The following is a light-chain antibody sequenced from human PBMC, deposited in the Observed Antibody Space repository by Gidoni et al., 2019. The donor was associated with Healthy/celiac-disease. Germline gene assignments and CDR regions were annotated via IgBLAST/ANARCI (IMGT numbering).Light chain of an antibody. V-gene: IGKV1-39*01. CDR3: QQSYSTPGT. CDR2: AAS. CDR1: QTVSNY. Sequence: DIQMTQSPSSLSASVGDRVTITCRASQTVSNYLNWYQQKPGKAPNLLIYAASSLHSGVPSRFSGRGSGTDFTLTISSLQPEDFATYYCQQSYSTPGTFXGXTKVXIK. J-gene: IGKJ4*01.